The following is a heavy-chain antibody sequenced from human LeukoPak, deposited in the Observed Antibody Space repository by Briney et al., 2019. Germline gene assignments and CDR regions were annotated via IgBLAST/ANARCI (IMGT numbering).Heavy chain of an antibody. CDR2: ISGSGGST. CDR1: GFTFSSYA. J-gene: IGHJ4*02. CDR3: AKAGYDYVWGSYRSDDYFDY. D-gene: IGHD3-16*02. Sequence: GGSLRLSCAASGFTFSSYAMSWVRQAPGKGLEWVSAISGSGGSTYYADSVKGRFTISRDNSKNTLYLQMNSLRAEDTAVYYCAKAGYDYVWGSYRSDDYFDYWGQGTLVTVSS. V-gene: IGHV3-23*01.